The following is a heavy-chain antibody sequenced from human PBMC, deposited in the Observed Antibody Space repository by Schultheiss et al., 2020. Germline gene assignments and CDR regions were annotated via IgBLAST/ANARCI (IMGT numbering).Heavy chain of an antibody. V-gene: IGHV3-9*01. CDR2: ISWNSGSI. CDR3: ARSPATGDLLFDY. D-gene: IGHD7-27*01. CDR1: GFTFSSYA. J-gene: IGHJ4*02. Sequence: GGSLRLSCAASGFTFSSYAMHWVRQAPGKGLEWVSDISWNSGSIGYADSVKGRFTISRDNAKNTLYLQMNSLRAGDTAVYYCARSPATGDLLFDYWGQGTLVTVSS.